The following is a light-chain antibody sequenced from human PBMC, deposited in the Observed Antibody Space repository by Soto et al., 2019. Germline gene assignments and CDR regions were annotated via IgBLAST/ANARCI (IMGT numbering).Light chain of an antibody. V-gene: IGKV3-15*01. CDR1: QSISSN. CDR3: QQYNKWPLT. CDR2: GAS. Sequence: EIVMTQSPVTLSVSPGERATLSCRASQSISSNLAWYQQKPGQAPRLLIYGASTRATGFPARFSGSGSGTEFTLTISSLQSEDFAVYYCQQYNKWPLTFGGGTKVGIK. J-gene: IGKJ4*01.